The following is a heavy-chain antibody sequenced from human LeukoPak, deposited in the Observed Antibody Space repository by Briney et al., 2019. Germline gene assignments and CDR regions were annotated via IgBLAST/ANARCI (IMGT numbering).Heavy chain of an antibody. CDR2: IYPRGST. CDR3: ARGRYCTATTCDAGGDAFDI. J-gene: IGHJ3*02. V-gene: IGHV4-4*07. CDR1: GGSISNYY. Sequence: SETLSLTCTVSGGSISNYYWSWIRQPAGKGLEWIGRIYPRGSTTYSSSLKSRVTVSADTSKNNFSLNLTSLTAADTAVYYCARGRYCTATTCDAGGDAFDIWGQGTMVTVSS. D-gene: IGHD2-2*01.